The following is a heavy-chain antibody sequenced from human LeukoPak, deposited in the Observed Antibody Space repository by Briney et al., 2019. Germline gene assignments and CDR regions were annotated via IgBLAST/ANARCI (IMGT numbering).Heavy chain of an antibody. D-gene: IGHD1-1*01. V-gene: IGHV4-59*01. Sequence: SETLSLTCTVSGGSISNYYWSWVRQPAGKGLEWIGYIYYSGNTNYNPSLKSRVTISVDSSRDQFSLKLSSVTAADTAVYYCARAGYNWNGGYASDIWGQGTMVTVSS. CDR3: ARAGYNWNGGYASDI. J-gene: IGHJ3*02. CDR2: IYYSGNT. CDR1: GGSISNYY.